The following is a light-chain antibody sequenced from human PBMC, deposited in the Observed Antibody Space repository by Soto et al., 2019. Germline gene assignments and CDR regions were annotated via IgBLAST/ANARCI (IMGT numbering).Light chain of an antibody. J-gene: IGKJ1*01. CDR3: QQYHNWPA. CDR1: QSVSSN. V-gene: IGKV3-15*01. CDR2: GAA. Sequence: EIVLTQSPGTLSLSPGERATLSCRASQSVSSNYLAWYQQKPGQAPRLLIYGAATRATGIPARFSGSGSGTEFTLTISSLQSDDIAVYYCQQYHNWPAFGQGTKVDIK.